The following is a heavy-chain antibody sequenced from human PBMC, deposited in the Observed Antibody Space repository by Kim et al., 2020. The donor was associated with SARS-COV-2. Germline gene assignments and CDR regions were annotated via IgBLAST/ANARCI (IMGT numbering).Heavy chain of an antibody. Sequence: GGSLRLSCAASGFTFSSFGMHWVRQAPGKGLEWVAVIWYDGNNKHYADSVKGRFTISRDNSKNTLYLQMNSLRDEDTAVYYCARDGGELLWFGGLLNRFYYGMDVWGQGTTVTVSS. CDR3: ARDGGELLWFGGLLNRFYYGMDV. CDR2: IWYDGNNK. V-gene: IGHV3-33*01. CDR1: GFTFSSFG. D-gene: IGHD3-10*01. J-gene: IGHJ6*02.